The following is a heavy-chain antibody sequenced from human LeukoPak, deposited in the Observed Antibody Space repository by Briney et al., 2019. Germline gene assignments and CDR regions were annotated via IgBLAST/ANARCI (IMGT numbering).Heavy chain of an antibody. V-gene: IGHV3-30*18. CDR3: AKEFCQGSCSQDYFDY. CDR2: ISYDGHSK. CDR1: GFTFSTHG. D-gene: IGHD2-15*01. Sequence: AGGSLSLSCAASGFTFSTHGIHWVRQAPGKGLEWVSVISYDGHSKYYADSVKGRFTISRDNAKNTVSLQMNSLTPEDAAVYYCAKEFCQGSCSQDYFDYWGQGTLVTVSS. J-gene: IGHJ4*02.